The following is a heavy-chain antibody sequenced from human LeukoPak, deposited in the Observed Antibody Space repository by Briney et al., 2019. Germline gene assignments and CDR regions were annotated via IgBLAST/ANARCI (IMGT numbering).Heavy chain of an antibody. V-gene: IGHV3-23*01. J-gene: IGHJ4*02. CDR1: GSTSSSSA. CDR3: ASALRIYYYFDY. D-gene: IGHD1-26*01. Sequence: PEAFSSTSTVAVGSTSSSSAYCCCSHEPREELLWFSAISDSGGNTYYADSVKGRFTISRDNSKNTLYLQMHSLRAEDTAVYYCASALRIYYYFDYWGQGTLVTVSS. CDR2: ISDSGGNT.